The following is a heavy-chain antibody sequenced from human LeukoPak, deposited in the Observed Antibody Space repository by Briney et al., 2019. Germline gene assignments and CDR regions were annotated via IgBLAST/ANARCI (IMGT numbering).Heavy chain of an antibody. J-gene: IGHJ4*02. CDR1: GGSTSSDY. D-gene: IGHD6-19*01. V-gene: IGHV4-59*01. CDR3: ARQPSRGPNDY. CDR2: IYYSGST. Sequence: SETLSLTCTVSGGSTSSDYWSWIRQPPGKGLEWIGYIYYSGSTNYNPSLKSRVTISVDTSKNQFSLKLSSVTAADTAVYYCARQPSRGPNDYWGQGTLVTVSS.